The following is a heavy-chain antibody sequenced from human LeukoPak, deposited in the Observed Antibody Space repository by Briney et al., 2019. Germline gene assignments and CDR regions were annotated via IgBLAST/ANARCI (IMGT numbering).Heavy chain of an antibody. D-gene: IGHD2-2*01. V-gene: IGHV3-30*02. Sequence: GGSLRLSCAASGFTFSSYGMHWVRQAPGKGLEWVAFIRYDGSNKYYADSVKGRFTISRDNAKNSLYLQMNSLRAEDTAVYHCATGRSCTTCYLPDYWGQGTLVTVSS. CDR1: GFTFSSYG. CDR2: IRYDGSNK. CDR3: ATGRSCTTCYLPDY. J-gene: IGHJ4*02.